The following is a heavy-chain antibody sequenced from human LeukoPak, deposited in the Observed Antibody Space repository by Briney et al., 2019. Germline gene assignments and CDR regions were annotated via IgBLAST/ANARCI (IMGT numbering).Heavy chain of an antibody. CDR3: ASGNYDSSGPAFDI. Sequence: GASVKVSCKASGYTFTSYGISWVRQAPGQGLEWMGWINPNSGGTNYAQKFQGRVTMTRDTSISTAYMELSRLRSDDTAVYYCASGNYDSSGPAFDIWGQGTMVTVSS. CDR1: GYTFTSYG. CDR2: INPNSGGT. J-gene: IGHJ3*02. V-gene: IGHV1-2*02. D-gene: IGHD3-22*01.